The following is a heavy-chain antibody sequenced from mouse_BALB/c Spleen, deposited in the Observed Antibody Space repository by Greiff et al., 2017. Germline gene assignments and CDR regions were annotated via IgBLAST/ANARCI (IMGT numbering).Heavy chain of an antibody. J-gene: IGHJ2*01. D-gene: IGHD1-1*01. Sequence: QVQLKESGAELVRPGTSVKISCKASGYTFTNYWLGWVKQRPGHGLEWIGDIYPGGGYTNYNEKFKGKATLTADTSSSTAYMQLSSLTSEDSAVYFCARWGCTSTVVATDYWGQGTTLTVSS. CDR1: GYTFTNYW. V-gene: IGHV1-63*02. CDR3: ARWGCTSTVVATDY. CDR2: IYPGGGYT.